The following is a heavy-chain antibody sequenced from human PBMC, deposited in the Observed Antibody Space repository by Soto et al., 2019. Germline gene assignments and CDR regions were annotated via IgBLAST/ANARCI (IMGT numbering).Heavy chain of an antibody. Sequence: GGSLRLSCAASGFTFSSYWMHWVRQAPGKGLVWVSRINSDGSSTSYADSVKGRFTISRDNAKNTLYLQMNSLRAEDTAVYYCASLYGDYVIDYYGMDVWGQGTTVTVSS. J-gene: IGHJ6*02. V-gene: IGHV3-74*01. CDR1: GFTFSSYW. CDR2: INSDGSST. CDR3: ASLYGDYVIDYYGMDV. D-gene: IGHD4-17*01.